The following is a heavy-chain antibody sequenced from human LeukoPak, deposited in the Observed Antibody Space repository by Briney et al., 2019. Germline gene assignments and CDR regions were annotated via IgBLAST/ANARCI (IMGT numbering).Heavy chain of an antibody. Sequence: ASETLSLTCTVSGGSISSYYWSWIRQPPGKGLEWIGYIYYSGSTNYNPSFKSRVTISVDTSKNQFSLKLSSVTAADTAVYYCARYTVRHWLDYWGQGTLVTVSS. CDR3: ARYTVRHWLDY. CDR2: IYYSGST. V-gene: IGHV4-59*01. D-gene: IGHD6-19*01. J-gene: IGHJ4*02. CDR1: GGSISSYY.